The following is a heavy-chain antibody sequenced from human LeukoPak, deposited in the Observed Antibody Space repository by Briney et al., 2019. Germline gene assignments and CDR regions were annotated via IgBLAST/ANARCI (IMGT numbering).Heavy chain of an antibody. CDR1: GGSISSGGYY. CDR2: IYYGGST. J-gene: IGHJ6*02. Sequence: PSQTLSLTCTVSGGSISSGGYYWSWIRQHPGKGLEWIGYIYYGGSTYYNPSLKSRVTISVDTSKNQFSLKLSSVTAADTAVYYCARDGYNYLHYGMDVWGQGTTVTVSS. D-gene: IGHD5-24*01. CDR3: ARDGYNYLHYGMDV. V-gene: IGHV4-31*03.